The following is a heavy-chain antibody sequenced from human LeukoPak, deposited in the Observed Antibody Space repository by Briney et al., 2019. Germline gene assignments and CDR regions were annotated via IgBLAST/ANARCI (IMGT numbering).Heavy chain of an antibody. CDR1: GGSISSSSYY. CDR2: IYYSGST. Sequence: RPSETLSLTCTVSGGSISSSSYYWGWLRQPPGKGLEWIVSIYYSGSTYYNPSLTCRVTISVDTSNNQFSLKLSSVTAADTAVYYCATNPGYSYGSNFDYWGQGTLVTVSS. D-gene: IGHD5-18*01. V-gene: IGHV4-39*01. CDR3: ATNPGYSYGSNFDY. J-gene: IGHJ4*02.